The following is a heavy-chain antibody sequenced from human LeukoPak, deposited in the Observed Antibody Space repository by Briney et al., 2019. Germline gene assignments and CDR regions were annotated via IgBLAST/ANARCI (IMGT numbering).Heavy chain of an antibody. CDR2: INTDGSST. CDR1: GFTFSRYG. CDR3: ARDLATAKVGATEGHYY. D-gene: IGHD1-26*01. J-gene: IGHJ4*02. Sequence: GGSLRLSCAASGFTFSRYGMHWVRQAPGKGLVWVSRINTDGSSTNYADSVKGRFTISRDNAKNTLYLQMNSLRAEDTAVYYCARDLATAKVGATEGHYYWGQGNLVTVSS. V-gene: IGHV3-74*01.